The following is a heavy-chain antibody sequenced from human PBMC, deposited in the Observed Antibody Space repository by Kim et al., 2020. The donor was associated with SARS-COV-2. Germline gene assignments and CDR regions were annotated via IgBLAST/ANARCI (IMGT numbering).Heavy chain of an antibody. J-gene: IGHJ5*02. CDR3: ARGVYSSGWYPDPNWFDP. CDR2: ISYDGSNK. CDR1: GFTFSSYA. D-gene: IGHD6-19*01. V-gene: IGHV3-30-3*01. Sequence: RGSLRLSCAASGFTFSSYAMHWVRQAPGKGLEWVAVISYDGSNKYYADSVKGRFTISRDNSKNTLYLQMNSLRAEDTAVYYCARGVYSSGWYPDPNWFDPWGQGTLVTVSS.